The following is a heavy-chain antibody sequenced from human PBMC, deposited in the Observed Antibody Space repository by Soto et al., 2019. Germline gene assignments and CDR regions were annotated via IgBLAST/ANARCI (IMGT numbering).Heavy chain of an antibody. CDR3: ARDGTSSHFDC. Sequence: SQTLSLTGAISGDSGSRKSSACNWIRHSPSRGLEWLGRTYYRSKLYNDYGVSVKSRITTEPDTSKNQFSLQLNSVTPEDAAVYYCARDGTSSHFDCWGQGTLVTVSS. D-gene: IGHD2-2*01. J-gene: IGHJ4*02. V-gene: IGHV6-1*01. CDR1: GDSGSRKSSA. CDR2: TYYRSKLYN.